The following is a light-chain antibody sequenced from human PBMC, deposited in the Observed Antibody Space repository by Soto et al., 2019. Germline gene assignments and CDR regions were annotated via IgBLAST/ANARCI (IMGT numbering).Light chain of an antibody. CDR2: EDT. CDR1: SSDVGNYDL. CDR3: CSYAGSFTV. V-gene: IGLV2-23*01. J-gene: IGLJ2*01. Sequence: QSALTQPASVSGSRGQSITICCTGTSSDVGNYDLVSWFQHHPGEAPKLIIYEDTKWPSGVSHRFSGSKSGNTASLTISGLQADDEAYYYCCSYAGSFTVFGGGTKLTVL.